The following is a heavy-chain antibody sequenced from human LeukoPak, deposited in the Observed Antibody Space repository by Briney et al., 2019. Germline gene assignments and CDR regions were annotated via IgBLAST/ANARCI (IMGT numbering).Heavy chain of an antibody. Sequence: PSETLSLTCTVSGGSISSYYWSWIRQPPGKGLEWIGYIYYSGSTNYNPSLKSRVTISVDTSKNQFSLKLSSVTAADTAVYYCARVERYFDWLYYPNWGQGTLVTVSS. V-gene: IGHV4-59*01. CDR3: ARVERYFDWLYYPN. CDR2: IYYSGST. CDR1: GGSISSYY. D-gene: IGHD3-9*01. J-gene: IGHJ4*02.